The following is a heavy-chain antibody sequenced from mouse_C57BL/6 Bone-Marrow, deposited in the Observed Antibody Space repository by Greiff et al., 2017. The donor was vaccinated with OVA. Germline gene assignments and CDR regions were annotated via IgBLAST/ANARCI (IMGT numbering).Heavy chain of an antibody. CDR3: AGEGRAQLRPYYYAMDY. CDR1: GFTFSDYY. D-gene: IGHD3-1*01. Sequence: EVMLVESEGGLVQPGSSMKLSCTASGFTFSDYYMAWVRQVPEKGLEWVANINYDGSSTYYLDSLKSRFIISRDNAKNILYLQMSSLKYEDTATYYCAGEGRAQLRPYYYAMDYWGQGTSVTVSS. V-gene: IGHV5-16*01. CDR2: INYDGSST. J-gene: IGHJ4*01.